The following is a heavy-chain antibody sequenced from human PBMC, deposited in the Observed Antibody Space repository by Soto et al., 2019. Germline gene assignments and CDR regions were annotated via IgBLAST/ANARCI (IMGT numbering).Heavy chain of an antibody. CDR1: GGSLSGYY. J-gene: IGHJ4*02. CDR2: IN. D-gene: IGHD6-13*01. CDR3: ARKYSSTRPFDY. Sequence: SETLSLTCAVHGGSLSGYYWSWIRQPPGKGLEWIGEINHNPSLKSRVTISVDTSKNQFSLKMSSVTAADTAVYYCARKYSSTRPFDYWGQGTLVTVSS. V-gene: IGHV4-34*01.